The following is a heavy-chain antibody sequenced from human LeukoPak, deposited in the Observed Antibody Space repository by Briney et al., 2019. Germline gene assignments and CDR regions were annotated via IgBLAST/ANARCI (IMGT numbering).Heavy chain of an antibody. J-gene: IGHJ6*02. Sequence: LSLTCTVSGGSISSYYWSWVRQAPGKGLEWVSGISWNSGSIGYADSVKGRFTISRDNAKNSLYLQMNSLRAEDTALYYCAKDTFGRALTGTTPVYYYYYGMDVWGQGTTVTVSS. CDR1: GGSISSYY. D-gene: IGHD1-7*01. CDR2: ISWNSGSI. CDR3: AKDTFGRALTGTTPVYYYYYGMDV. V-gene: IGHV3-9*01.